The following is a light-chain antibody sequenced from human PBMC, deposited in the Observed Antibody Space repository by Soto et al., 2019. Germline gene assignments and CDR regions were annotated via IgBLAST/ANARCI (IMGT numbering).Light chain of an antibody. V-gene: IGKV3-11*01. Sequence: EIVLTQSPATLSLSPGERATLSCRASHSVSSYLAWYQQKPGQAPRLRIYDASNTATGIPARFSGRGPATDFTPTIGSLVPAGFAVYYCRPRSRGLTFDRGIKVDIK. CDR1: HSVSSY. CDR2: DAS. CDR3: RPRSRGLT. J-gene: IGKJ3*01.